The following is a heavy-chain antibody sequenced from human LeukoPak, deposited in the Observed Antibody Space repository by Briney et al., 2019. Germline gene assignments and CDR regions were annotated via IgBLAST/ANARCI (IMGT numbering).Heavy chain of an antibody. CDR2: INPSGGST. CDR1: GYTFTSYY. D-gene: IGHD5-24*01. CDR3: ARISPENGMDV. J-gene: IGHJ6*02. Sequence: ASVKVSCKASGYTFTSYYMHWVRQAPGQGLEWMGIINPSGGSTSYAQKFQGRVTMTRDTSTSTVYMELSSLRSGDTAVYYCARISPENGMDVWGQGTTVTVSS. V-gene: IGHV1-46*01.